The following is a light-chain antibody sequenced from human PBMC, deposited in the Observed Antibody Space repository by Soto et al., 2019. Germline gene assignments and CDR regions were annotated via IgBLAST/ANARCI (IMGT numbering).Light chain of an antibody. CDR3: QQYGSSPLT. CDR1: QNVSSSY. J-gene: IGKJ3*01. CDR2: GAS. V-gene: IGKV3-20*01. Sequence: EIVLTQSPGTLSLSPGERATLSCRASQNVSSSYLAWYQQKPGQAPRLLIYGASSRATGIPDRFSGSGSGTDFTLTISRLEPEDFAVYYCQQYGSSPLTFGPGTKVDIK.